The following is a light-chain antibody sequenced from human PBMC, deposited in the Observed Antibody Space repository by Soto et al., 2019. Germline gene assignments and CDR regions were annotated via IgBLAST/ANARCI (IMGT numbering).Light chain of an antibody. CDR2: GAT. CDR1: QRLSISY. V-gene: IGKV3-20*01. Sequence: EIRLTQAPDTLSVSPGAGVTLSRRASQRLSISYLAWYQQKPGQAPRLLIQGATSRATGIPDRFSGSGSGTDFTLTISRLEPEDFAVYYCQQFGSSAWTFGQGTKVDI. J-gene: IGKJ1*01. CDR3: QQFGSSAWT.